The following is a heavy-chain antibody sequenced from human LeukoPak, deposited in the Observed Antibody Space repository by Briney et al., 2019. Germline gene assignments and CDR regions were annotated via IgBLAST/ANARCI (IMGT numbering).Heavy chain of an antibody. J-gene: IGHJ4*02. D-gene: IGHD6-13*01. CDR2: ISSSSTYI. Sequence: PGGSLRLSCAASGFTFSSSWMGWVRQAPGKGLEWVSSISSSSTYIYYADSVKGRFTISRDNAKNSLYLEMNSLRAEDTAVYYCARVWSPPYTSSWPYYFDYWGQGTLVTVSS. CDR1: GFTFSSSW. CDR3: ARVWSPPYTSSWPYYFDY. V-gene: IGHV3-21*01.